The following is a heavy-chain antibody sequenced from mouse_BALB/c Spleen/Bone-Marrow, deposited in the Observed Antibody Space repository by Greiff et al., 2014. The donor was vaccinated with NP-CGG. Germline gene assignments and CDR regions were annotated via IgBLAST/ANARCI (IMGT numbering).Heavy chain of an antibody. Sequence: LVESGAELVRPGASVTLSCKASGYTFTDYEMHWVKRTPVHGLEWIGAIDPETGGTAYNQKFKGKATLTADKSSSTAYMELRSLTSEDSAVYYCRAYYRYDGYAMDYWGQGTSVTVSS. V-gene: IGHV1-15*01. D-gene: IGHD2-14*01. CDR3: RAYYRYDGYAMDY. CDR2: IDPETGGT. CDR1: GYTFTDYE. J-gene: IGHJ4*01.